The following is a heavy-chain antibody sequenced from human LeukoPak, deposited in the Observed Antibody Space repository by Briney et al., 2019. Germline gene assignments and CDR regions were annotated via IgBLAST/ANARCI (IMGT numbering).Heavy chain of an antibody. CDR1: GINFSIYW. J-gene: IGHJ4*02. CDR2: INSDGSDT. CDR3: ASDDGYRSFDY. Sequence: GGSLRLSCAASGINFSIYWMHWVRQAPGKGLVWVSGINSDGSDTSYADSVKGRFTISRDNAKNTLYLQINSLRAEDTAVYYCASDDGYRSFDYWGQGTLVTVSS. D-gene: IGHD5-24*01. V-gene: IGHV3-74*01.